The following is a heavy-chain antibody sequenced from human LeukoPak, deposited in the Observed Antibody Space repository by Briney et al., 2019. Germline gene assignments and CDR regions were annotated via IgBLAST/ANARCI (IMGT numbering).Heavy chain of an antibody. CDR2: IKADGSER. J-gene: IGHJ4*02. V-gene: IGHV3-7*01. CDR1: GFTFRNFW. CDR3: ARGRGFAC. Sequence: GGSLRLSCAASGFTFRNFWMSWVRHAPGKGLEWVANIKADGSERYYVDSVKGRFTISRDNAKNSLYLQMNSLRAENSAVYYCARGRGFACWGQGTLVTVSS.